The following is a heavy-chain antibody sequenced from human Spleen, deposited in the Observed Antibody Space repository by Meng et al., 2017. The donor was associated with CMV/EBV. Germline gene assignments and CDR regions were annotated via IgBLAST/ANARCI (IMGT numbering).Heavy chain of an antibody. Sequence: VQRQEPGPGLVKPSQTLSLTCTVSGGSISSGSYYWSWIRQPAGKGLEWIGRIYTSGSTNYNPSLKSRVTISVDTSKNQFSLKLSSVTAADTAVYYCARGGPYCSGGSCYDWGQGTLVTVSS. CDR1: GGSISSGSYY. D-gene: IGHD2-15*01. V-gene: IGHV4-61*02. CDR2: IYTSGST. J-gene: IGHJ4*02. CDR3: ARGGPYCSGGSCYD.